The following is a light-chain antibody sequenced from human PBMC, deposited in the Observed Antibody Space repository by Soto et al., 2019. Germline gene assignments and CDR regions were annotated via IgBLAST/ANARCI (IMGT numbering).Light chain of an antibody. CDR3: QQYNNYPPIT. CDR1: QSVRSN. J-gene: IGKJ5*01. CDR2: GAS. V-gene: IGKV3-15*01. Sequence: IVLTQSPVTLSLSPGERATLACRASQSVRSNLAWYQQKPGQAPRLLIYGASTRATGIPARFSGSGSGTEFTLTISSLQSEDFALYYCQQYNNYPPITFGQGTRLEIK.